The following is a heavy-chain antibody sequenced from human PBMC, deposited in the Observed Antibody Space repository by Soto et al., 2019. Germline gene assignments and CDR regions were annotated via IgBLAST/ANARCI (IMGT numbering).Heavy chain of an antibody. J-gene: IGHJ5*02. CDR2: IYYSGST. V-gene: IGHV4-59*01. D-gene: IGHD2-2*01. Sequence: QVQLQESGPGLVKPSETLSLTCTVSGGSISSYYWSWIRQPPGKGLEWIGYIYYSGSTNYNPSLTSRVTISVDTSKNQFSLKLSSVTAADTAVYYCARGGQYCSSTSCYEDWFDPWGQGTLVTVSS. CDR1: GGSISSYY. CDR3: ARGGQYCSSTSCYEDWFDP.